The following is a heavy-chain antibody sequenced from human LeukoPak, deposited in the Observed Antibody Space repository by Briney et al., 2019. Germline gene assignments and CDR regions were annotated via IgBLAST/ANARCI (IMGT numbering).Heavy chain of an antibody. Sequence: SETLSLTCAVYGGSFSGYYWSWIRQPPGKGLEWIGEINHSGSTNYNPSLKSRVTISVDTSKNQFSLKLSSVTAADTAVYYCARGSRGAAGFDYWGQGTLVSVSS. CDR2: INHSGST. CDR1: GGSFSGYY. D-gene: IGHD6-13*01. V-gene: IGHV4-34*01. J-gene: IGHJ4*02. CDR3: ARGSRGAAGFDY.